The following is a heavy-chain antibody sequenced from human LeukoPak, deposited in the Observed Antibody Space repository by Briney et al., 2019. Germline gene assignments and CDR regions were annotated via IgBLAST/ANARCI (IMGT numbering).Heavy chain of an antibody. D-gene: IGHD6-13*01. CDR1: GGSISSYY. V-gene: IGHV4-59*01. J-gene: IGHJ4*02. CDR3: ARLTSRNSFDY. CDR2: IYYSGST. Sequence: SSETLSLTCTVSGGSISSYYWSWIRQPPGKGLEWIGYIYYSGSTNYNPSLKSRVTISVDTSKNQFSLKLSSVTAADTAVYYCARLTSRNSFDYWGQGTLVTVSS.